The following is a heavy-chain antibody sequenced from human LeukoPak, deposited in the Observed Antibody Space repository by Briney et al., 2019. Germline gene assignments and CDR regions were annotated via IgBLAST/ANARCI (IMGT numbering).Heavy chain of an antibody. D-gene: IGHD3-10*01. CDR2: ISGGGGST. J-gene: IGHJ4*02. CDR3: AKDQGYGSGSYYPELDS. CDR1: GFTFNRYA. V-gene: IGHV3-23*01. Sequence: GGSLRLSCAASGFTFNRYAMSWVRQAPGKGLEWVSAISGGGGSTYYADSVKGRCSISRDDSKSTLYLQLHSLRAEDTAIYYCAKDQGYGSGSYYPELDSWGQGTLVAVSS.